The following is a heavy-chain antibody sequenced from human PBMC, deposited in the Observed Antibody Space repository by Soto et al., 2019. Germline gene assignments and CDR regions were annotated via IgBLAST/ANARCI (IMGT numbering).Heavy chain of an antibody. V-gene: IGHV1-69*13. J-gene: IGHJ4*02. CDR2: IIPIFGTA. Sequence: GASVKVSCKASGGTFSSYAISWVRQAPGQGLEWMGGIIPIFGTANYAQKFQGRVTITADESTSTAYMELSSLRSEDTAVYYCARDLSSSGRYHRQGNYWGQGTLVTVSS. CDR1: GGTFSSYA. CDR3: ARDLSSSGRYHRQGNY. D-gene: IGHD6-19*01.